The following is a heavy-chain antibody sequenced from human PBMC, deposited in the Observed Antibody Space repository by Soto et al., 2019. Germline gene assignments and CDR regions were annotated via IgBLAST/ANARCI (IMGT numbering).Heavy chain of an antibody. J-gene: IGHJ5*02. CDR1: GGSFSDYY. CDR2: INHSGST. CDR3: ARGPWFGELFYWFDP. Sequence: PSETLSLTCAVYGGSFSDYYWTWIRQPPGKGLEWIGEINHSGSTNYNPSLKSRVTISVDTSKNQFSLKLSSVTAADTAVYYCARGPWFGELFYWFDPWGQGTLVTVSS. V-gene: IGHV4-34*01. D-gene: IGHD3-10*01.